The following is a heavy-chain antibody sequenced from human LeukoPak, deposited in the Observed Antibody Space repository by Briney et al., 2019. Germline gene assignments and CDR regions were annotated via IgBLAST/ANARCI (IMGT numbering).Heavy chain of an antibody. Sequence: SETLSLTCTVSGGSISSYYWSWIRQPAGKGLDWIGRIYTSGSTNYNPSLKSRVTMSVDTSKNQFSLKLSSVTAADTAVYYCASGTVGATDYWGQGTLVTVSS. CDR1: GGSISSYY. CDR3: ASGTVGATDY. V-gene: IGHV4-4*07. CDR2: IYTSGST. D-gene: IGHD1-26*01. J-gene: IGHJ4*02.